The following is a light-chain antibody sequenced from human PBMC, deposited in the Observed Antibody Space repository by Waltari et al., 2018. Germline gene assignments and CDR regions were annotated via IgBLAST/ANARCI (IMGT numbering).Light chain of an antibody. CDR3: QTGGHGTWV. CDR1: SGHSSNV. Sequence: QLVLTQSPSASASLGASVKLTCTLSSGHSSNVIAWHQQQPAKGPRYLMKVNSDGSHSKGDEIPDRFSGSSSGAEHYLTISSLQSEDEADYYCQTGGHGTWVFGGGTKLTVL. J-gene: IGLJ3*02. V-gene: IGLV4-69*01. CDR2: VNSDGSH.